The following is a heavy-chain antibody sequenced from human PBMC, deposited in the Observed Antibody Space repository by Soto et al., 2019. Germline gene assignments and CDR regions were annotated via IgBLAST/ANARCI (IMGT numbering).Heavy chain of an antibody. CDR1: GYTFISHG. J-gene: IGHJ6*02. CDR2: ISGKNGNT. V-gene: IGHV1-18*04. D-gene: IGHD2-15*01. Sequence: QVQLMQSGVEVKKPGASVKVSCKASGYTFISHGISWVRQAPGQGLEWMGWISGKNGNTNYAQKLQGRVTLTTDTSTSTAYMELRSLRSDDTAVYYCARVSSSIVVVPDYGMDVWGQGPTVTVSS. CDR3: ARVSSSIVVVPDYGMDV.